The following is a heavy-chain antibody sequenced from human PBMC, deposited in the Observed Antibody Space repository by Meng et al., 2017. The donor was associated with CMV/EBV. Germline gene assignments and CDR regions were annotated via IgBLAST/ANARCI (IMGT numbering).Heavy chain of an antibody. Sequence: GGSLRLSCAASGFTFSSYAMSWVRQAPGKGLEWVSAISGSGGSTYYADSVKGRFTISRDNSKNTLYLQMNSLRAEDTAVYYCAKAPSYYYDSSGEDYWGQGTLVTVSS. CDR1: GFTFSSYA. J-gene: IGHJ4*02. CDR2: ISGSGGST. D-gene: IGHD3-22*01. V-gene: IGHV3-23*01. CDR3: AKAPSYYYDSSGEDY.